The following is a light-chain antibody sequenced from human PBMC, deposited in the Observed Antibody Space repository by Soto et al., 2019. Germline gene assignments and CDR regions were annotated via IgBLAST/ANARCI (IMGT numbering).Light chain of an antibody. CDR3: CSYAGSSTCV. J-gene: IGLJ3*02. Sequence: QSVLTQPYSASGTPGQRVTISCSGSSSDVGSYNLVSWYQQHPGKAPKLMIYEGSKRPSGVSNRFSGSKSGNTASLTISGLQAEDEADYYCCSYAGSSTCVFGGGTKLTVL. V-gene: IGLV2-23*01. CDR2: EGS. CDR1: SSDVGSYNL.